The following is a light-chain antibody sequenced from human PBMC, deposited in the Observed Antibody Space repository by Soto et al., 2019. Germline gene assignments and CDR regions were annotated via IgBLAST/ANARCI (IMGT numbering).Light chain of an antibody. CDR1: TSNIGRST. J-gene: IGLJ1*01. CDR3: ATRHDGLLG. CDR2: GNT. V-gene: IGLV1-44*01. Sequence: QSWLTQPPSASGTPGQRVTISCSGSTSNIGRSTVSWYQQFPGAAPKLLIYGNTQRPLGVPVRFSGSKSDTSASLAISGLQSEDEADYYCATRHDGLLGLGSGTKVTV.